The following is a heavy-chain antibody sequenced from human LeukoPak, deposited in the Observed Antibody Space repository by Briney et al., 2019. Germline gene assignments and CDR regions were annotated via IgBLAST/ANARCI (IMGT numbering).Heavy chain of an antibody. CDR1: GFTFSSYG. CDR2: IRYDGSNK. D-gene: IGHD6-6*01. CDR3: AKDLRDSSSFFDY. V-gene: IGHV3-30*02. Sequence: GGSERLCCAASGFTFSSYGMHWVRQAPGKGLEWVAFIRYDGSNKYYADSVKGRFTISRDNSKNTLYLQMNSLRAEDTAVYYCAKDLRDSSSFFDYWGQGTLVTVSS. J-gene: IGHJ4*02.